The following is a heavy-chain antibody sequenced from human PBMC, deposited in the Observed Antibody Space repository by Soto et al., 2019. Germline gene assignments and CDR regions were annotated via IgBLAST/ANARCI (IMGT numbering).Heavy chain of an antibody. CDR3: ARRGLAMPVGRPFHYYYYGMDV. V-gene: IGHV4-31*03. J-gene: IGHJ6*02. CDR1: GGSSSSGGYY. Sequence: PSPTPSLTCSVSGGSSSSGGYYFTWIRHHPVKHRQWIGYIYHSRSTSYNPSLRSRLTISVDTSTNPFSLKLSPVTAADTAVYYCARRGLAMPVGRPFHYYYYGMDVWGQGTTVTVS. D-gene: IGHD2-2*01. CDR2: IYHSRST.